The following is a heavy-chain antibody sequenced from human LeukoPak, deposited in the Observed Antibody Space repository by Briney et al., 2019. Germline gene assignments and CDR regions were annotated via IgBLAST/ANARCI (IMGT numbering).Heavy chain of an antibody. CDR3: ARDSWAAAGTTEVSYYFDY. CDR2: IWYDGSNK. V-gene: IGHV3-33*01. J-gene: IGHJ4*02. CDR1: GFTFSSYG. D-gene: IGHD6-13*01. Sequence: PGGSLRLSCAASGFTFSSYGMHWVRQAPGKGLEWVAVIWYDGSNKYYADSVKGRFTISRDNSKNTLYLQMNSLRAEDTAVYYCARDSWAAAGTTEVSYYFDYWGQGTLVSVSS.